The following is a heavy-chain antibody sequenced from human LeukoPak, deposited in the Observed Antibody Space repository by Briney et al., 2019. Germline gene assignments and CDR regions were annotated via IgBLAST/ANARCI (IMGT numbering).Heavy chain of an antibody. CDR2: INPNSGGT. CDR1: GYTFTGYY. J-gene: IGHJ3*02. V-gene: IGHV1-2*04. D-gene: IGHD6-25*01. Sequence: ASVKVSCKASGYTFTGYYMRWVRQAPGQGLEWMGWINPNSGGTNYAQKFQGWFTMTRDTSISTAYMELSRLRSDETAVYYCARSGAFDIWGQGTMVTVSS. CDR3: ARSGAFDI.